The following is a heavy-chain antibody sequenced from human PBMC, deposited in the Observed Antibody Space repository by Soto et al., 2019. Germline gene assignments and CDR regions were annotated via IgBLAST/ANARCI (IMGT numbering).Heavy chain of an antibody. D-gene: IGHD3-16*02. CDR3: AREGGVWGSFRYFDY. V-gene: IGHV1-18*04. CDR1: GYTLSSYV. J-gene: IGHJ4*02. Sequence: QVQLVQSGVEVQKPGASVKVSCKASGYTLSSYVINWLRQAPGQGLEWMGWISPYNGNTNYGQNLQGRVTMTTDTSTSIVDMELRSMRSDDTAVYYCAREGGVWGSFRYFDYWGQGTLVTVSP. CDR2: ISPYNGNT.